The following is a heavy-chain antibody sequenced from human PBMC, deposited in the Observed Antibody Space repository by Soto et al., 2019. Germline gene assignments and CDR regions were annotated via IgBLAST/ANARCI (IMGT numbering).Heavy chain of an antibody. D-gene: IGHD3-10*01. J-gene: IGHJ6*02. CDR3: ARDRIRYYGSGNYGMDV. V-gene: IGHV3-21*01. CDR1: GFTFSSYS. CDR2: ISSSSSYI. Sequence: GGSLRLSCAASGFTFSSYSMNWVRQAPGKGLEWVSSISSSSSYIYYADSVKGRFTISRDNAKNSLYLQMNSLRAEDTAVYYCARDRIRYYGSGNYGMDVWGQGTTVTVSS.